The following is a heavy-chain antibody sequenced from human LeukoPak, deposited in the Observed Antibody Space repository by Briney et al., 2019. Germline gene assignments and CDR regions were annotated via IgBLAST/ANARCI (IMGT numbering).Heavy chain of an antibody. V-gene: IGHV3-30*02. CDR3: ASPRWFGELTPDY. CDR2: IRYDGSNK. D-gene: IGHD3-10*01. J-gene: IGHJ4*02. Sequence: GGSLRLSCAASGFTFSSYGMHWVRQAPGKGLEGVAFIRYDGSNKYYADSVKGRFTISRDNSKNTLYLQMNSLRAEDTAVYYCASPRWFGELTPDYWGQGTLVTVSS. CDR1: GFTFSSYG.